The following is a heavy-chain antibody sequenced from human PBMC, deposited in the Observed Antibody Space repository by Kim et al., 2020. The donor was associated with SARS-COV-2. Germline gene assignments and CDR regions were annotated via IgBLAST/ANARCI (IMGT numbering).Heavy chain of an antibody. CDR1: GYGFTKYW. CDR3: AKALQSGSYGFDY. V-gene: IGHV5-51*01. CDR2: IWPGDSDT. D-gene: IGHD1-26*01. Sequence: GESLKISCKGSGYGFTKYWIAWVRQMPGKGLEWMGIIWPGDSDTRYSPSFQGQVTISADKSISTAYLQWSSLKASDTAMYYCAKALQSGSYGFDYWGQGTLVTVSS. J-gene: IGHJ4*02.